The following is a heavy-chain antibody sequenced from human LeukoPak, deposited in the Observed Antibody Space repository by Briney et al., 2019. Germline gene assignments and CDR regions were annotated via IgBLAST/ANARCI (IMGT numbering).Heavy chain of an antibody. CDR2: IYYSGST. CDR1: GGSISSYY. CDR3: ARLEQLNWFDP. V-gene: IGHV4-59*08. J-gene: IGHJ5*02. Sequence: SETLSLTCTVSGGSISSYYWSWIRQPPGKGLEWIGYIYYSGSTNYNPSLKSRVTISVDTSKNQFSLKLSSVTAADTAVYYRARLEQLNWFDPWGQGTLVTVSS. D-gene: IGHD6-13*01.